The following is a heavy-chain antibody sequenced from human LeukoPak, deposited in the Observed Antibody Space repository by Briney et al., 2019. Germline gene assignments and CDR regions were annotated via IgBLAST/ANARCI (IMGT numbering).Heavy chain of an antibody. V-gene: IGHV4-59*01. Sequence: PSETLSLTCTVSGGSISSYYWSWIRQPPGKGLEWIGYIYYSGSTNYNPSLKSRVTISVDTSKNQFSLKLTSVTAADTAVYYCARDLTRGLRGDAFDIWGQGTVVTVSS. CDR1: GGSISSYY. D-gene: IGHD3-10*01. CDR2: IYYSGST. J-gene: IGHJ3*02. CDR3: ARDLTRGLRGDAFDI.